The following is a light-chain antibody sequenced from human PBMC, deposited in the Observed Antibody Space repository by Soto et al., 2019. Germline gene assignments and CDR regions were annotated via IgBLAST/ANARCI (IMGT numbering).Light chain of an antibody. CDR1: QSVSSN. Sequence: EIVMTQSPATLSVSPGERATLSCRASQSVSSNLAWYQQKPGQAPRLLIYGASTRATGIPARFSGSGSGTEFTLPISSLQSEDFAVYSCQQYNNWPPTFGPGTKVDIK. CDR2: GAS. J-gene: IGKJ3*01. CDR3: QQYNNWPPT. V-gene: IGKV3-15*01.